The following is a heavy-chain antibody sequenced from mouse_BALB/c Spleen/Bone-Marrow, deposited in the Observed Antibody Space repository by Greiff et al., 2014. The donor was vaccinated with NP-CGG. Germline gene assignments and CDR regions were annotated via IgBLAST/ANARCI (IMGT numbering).Heavy chain of an antibody. CDR1: GYTFTGYW. CDR2: IDPSDSET. J-gene: IGHJ2*01. D-gene: IGHD2-10*02. CDR3: TRKYGKGGDF. V-gene: IGHV1-61*01. Sequence: VQLQQSGAELVRPGASVKLSCKASGYTFTGYWMNWVKQRPGQGPEWIGMIDPSDSETHYNQMFRDKATLTVDKSSSTAYMQLSSLTSEDSAVYYCTRKYGKGGDFWGQGTTLTVSP.